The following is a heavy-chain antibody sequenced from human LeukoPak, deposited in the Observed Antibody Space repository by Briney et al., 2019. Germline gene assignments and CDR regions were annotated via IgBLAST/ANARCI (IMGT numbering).Heavy chain of an antibody. V-gene: IGHV3-53*01. Sequence: GGSLRLSCTVSGFTVSSNSMSWVRQAPGKGLEWVSFIYSDNTHYSDSVKGRFTISRDNSKNTLYLQMNSLRAEDTAVYYCARGRKVLGYYGSGSYYKTSWFDPWGQGTLVTVSS. D-gene: IGHD3-10*01. CDR2: IYSDNT. J-gene: IGHJ5*02. CDR1: GFTVSSNS. CDR3: ARGRKVLGYYGSGSYYKTSWFDP.